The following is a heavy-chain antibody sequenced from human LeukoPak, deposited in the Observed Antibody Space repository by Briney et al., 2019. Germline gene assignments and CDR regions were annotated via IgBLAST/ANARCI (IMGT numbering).Heavy chain of an antibody. CDR2: IIPILGIA. Sequence: ASVKLSCKACGGTFSSYAISWVRQDPGQGLEWMGRIIPILGIANYAQKFQGRVTITADKSTSTAYMELSSLRSEDTAVYYCARDSYCGGDCYSGYFDYWGQGTLVTVSS. CDR1: GGTFSSYA. V-gene: IGHV1-69*04. J-gene: IGHJ4*02. D-gene: IGHD2-21*02. CDR3: ARDSYCGGDCYSGYFDY.